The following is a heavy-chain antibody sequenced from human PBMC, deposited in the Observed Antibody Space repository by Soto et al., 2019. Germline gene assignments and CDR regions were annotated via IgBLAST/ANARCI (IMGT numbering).Heavy chain of an antibody. CDR3: ARDRNAWGYYYYYAMDV. CDR1: GGSISNSGYY. J-gene: IGHJ6*02. Sequence: QVQLQESGPGLVKASQTLSLTCTVSGGSISNSGYYWSWIRQHPGKGLEWIGYIYFSGSTYYNPSLRSRLTISVDTSMHQFSLKLTSVTATDTAVYYCARDRNAWGYYYYYAMDVGGQGTTVTVSS. CDR2: IYFSGST. V-gene: IGHV4-31*03. D-gene: IGHD3-16*01.